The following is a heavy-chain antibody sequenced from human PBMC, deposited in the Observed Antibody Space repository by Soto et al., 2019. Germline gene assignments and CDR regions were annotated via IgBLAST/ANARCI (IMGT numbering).Heavy chain of an antibody. V-gene: IGHV1-69*01. CDR3: ARESPIKTDPTVATLGGYDYYYGMDF. CDR1: GGTFSSYA. J-gene: IGHJ6*02. D-gene: IGHD4-17*01. Sequence: QVQLVQSGAEVKKPGSSVKVSCKASGGTFSSYAISWVRQAPGQGLEWMGGIIPIFGTANYAQKFQGRVTITADESTSTGDMELSSLRSEDKAVYYCARESPIKTDPTVATLGGYDYYYGMDFWGQGTTVTASS. CDR2: IIPIFGTA.